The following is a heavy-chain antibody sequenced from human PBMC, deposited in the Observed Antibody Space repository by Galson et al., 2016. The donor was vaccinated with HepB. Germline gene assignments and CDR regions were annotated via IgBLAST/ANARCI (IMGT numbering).Heavy chain of an antibody. V-gene: IGHV3-30*18. Sequence: SLRLSCAASGFAFNNYAMYWVRQAPGKGLEWVTVMSSDGSHKFYAASVKGRFTISRDNSKYTLYRQMNNMRVEDTAVYYCAKDSGNGWIGHYVYGIDLWGQGPTVIVSS. J-gene: IGHJ6*02. D-gene: IGHD6-19*01. CDR1: GFAFNNYA. CDR3: AKDSGNGWIGHYVYGIDL. CDR2: MSSDGSHK.